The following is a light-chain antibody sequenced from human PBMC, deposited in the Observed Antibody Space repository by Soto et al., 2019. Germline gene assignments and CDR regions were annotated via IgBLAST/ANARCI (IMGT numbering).Light chain of an antibody. V-gene: IGKV1-5*01. CDR1: QSISSW. CDR2: DAS. CDR3: QQYNSYSWT. Sequence: DIQMTQSPSTLSASVGDRVTITCRVSQSISSWLAWYQQKPGKAPKLLIYDASSVESGVPSRFSGSGSGTEFTLPISSLQPDDFATYYCQQYNSYSWTFGQGTKVEIK. J-gene: IGKJ1*01.